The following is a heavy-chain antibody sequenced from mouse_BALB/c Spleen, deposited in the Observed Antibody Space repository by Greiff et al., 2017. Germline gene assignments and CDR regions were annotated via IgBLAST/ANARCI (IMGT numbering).Heavy chain of an antibody. Sequence: QVTLKVSGPGLLQPSQTLSLTCSFSGFSLSTSGMGVSWIRQPSGKGLEWLAHIYWDDDKRYNPSLKSRLTISKDTSSNQVFLKITSVDTADTATYYCARSPNWDAYYAMDYWGQGTSVTVSS. V-gene: IGHV8-12*01. J-gene: IGHJ4*01. CDR3: ARSPNWDAYYAMDY. CDR1: GFSLSTSGMG. CDR2: IYWDDDK. D-gene: IGHD4-1*01.